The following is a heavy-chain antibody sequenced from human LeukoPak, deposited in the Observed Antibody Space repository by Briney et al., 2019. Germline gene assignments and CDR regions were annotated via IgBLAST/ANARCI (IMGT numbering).Heavy chain of an antibody. CDR3: ARRLDLDY. Sequence: GRSLRLSCAASGFTFSSYAMHWVRQAPGKGLEWVAVISYDGSNKYYADSVKGRFTISRDNSKNTLYLQMNSLRAEDTAVYYCARRLDLDYWGQGTLVTVSS. CDR2: ISYDGSNK. D-gene: IGHD1-1*01. J-gene: IGHJ4*02. V-gene: IGHV3-30-3*01. CDR1: GFTFSSYA.